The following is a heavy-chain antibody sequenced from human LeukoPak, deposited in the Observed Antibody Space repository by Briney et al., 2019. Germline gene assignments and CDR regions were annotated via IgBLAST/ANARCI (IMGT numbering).Heavy chain of an antibody. CDR2: IYSHGST. Sequence: PVGSLRLSCAASGFSVSNNYMTWVRQAPGKGLEWVSVIYSHGSTHYGDSVRGRFTISRDNSKNTFYLQMNSLKDEDTAVYYCARGEILTGPFDYWGQGTLVTVSS. CDR1: GFSVSNNY. D-gene: IGHD3-9*01. CDR3: ARGEILTGPFDY. V-gene: IGHV3-53*01. J-gene: IGHJ4*02.